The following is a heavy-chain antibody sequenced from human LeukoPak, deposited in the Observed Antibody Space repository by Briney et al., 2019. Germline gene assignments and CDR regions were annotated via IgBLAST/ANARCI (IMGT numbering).Heavy chain of an antibody. J-gene: IGHJ6*02. Sequence: GGSLRLSCAASGFTFSRYWMHWVRQAPGKGLVWVSRINTDGSSTIYANSVKGRFTISRDNAKNTLYLQMNSLRAEDTAVYYCARSHYFDSSGYYYYYYGMDVWGQGTTVTVSS. D-gene: IGHD3-22*01. CDR3: ARSHYFDSSGYYYYYYGMDV. V-gene: IGHV3-74*01. CDR2: INTDGSST. CDR1: GFTFSRYW.